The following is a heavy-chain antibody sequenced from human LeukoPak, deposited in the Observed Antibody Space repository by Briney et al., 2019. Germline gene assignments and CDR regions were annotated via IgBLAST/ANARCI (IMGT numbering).Heavy chain of an antibody. CDR3: ARGSQTAMVPNDAFDI. J-gene: IGHJ3*02. CDR1: GFTFSNFG. D-gene: IGHD5-18*01. CDR2: ISYDGNNK. V-gene: IGHV3-30*03. Sequence: PGRSLRLSCAASGFTFSNFGMHWVRQAPGKGLEWVAVISYDGNNKYYTDSVKGRFTISRDNAKNTPYLQMDSLRAEDTAVYYCARGSQTAMVPNDAFDIWGQGTMVTVSS.